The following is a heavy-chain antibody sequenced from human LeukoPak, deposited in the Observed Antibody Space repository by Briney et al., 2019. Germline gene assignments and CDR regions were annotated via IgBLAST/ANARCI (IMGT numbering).Heavy chain of an antibody. V-gene: IGHV3-21*01. CDR2: ISSSSSYL. Sequence: KVLERGSSISSSSSYLYYADPLKGRFTISRDNARNSLYLQMNSLRAEDTAVYYCARDYYYGSGSYYDYWGQGTLVTVSS. CDR3: ARDYYYGSGSYYDY. D-gene: IGHD3-10*01. J-gene: IGHJ4*02.